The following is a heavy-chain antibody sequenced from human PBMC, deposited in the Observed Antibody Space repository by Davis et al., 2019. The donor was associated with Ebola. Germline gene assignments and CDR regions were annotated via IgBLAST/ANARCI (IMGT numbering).Heavy chain of an antibody. D-gene: IGHD3-22*01. CDR2: LGTRATTI. Sequence: GESLKISCAASGFTFSSYAMSWVRQAPGKGLEWVSTLGTRATTIYYADSVKGRFTISRDNAKNSLYLQMNNLRAEDTAVYYCAKMGGSSGYNDYWGQGTLVTVSS. CDR3: AKMGGSSGYNDY. V-gene: IGHV3-23*01. CDR1: GFTFSSYA. J-gene: IGHJ4*02.